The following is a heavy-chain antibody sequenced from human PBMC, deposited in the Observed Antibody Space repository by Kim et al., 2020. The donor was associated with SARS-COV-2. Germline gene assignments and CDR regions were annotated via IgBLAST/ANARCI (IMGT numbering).Heavy chain of an antibody. CDR1: GGSISSYY. D-gene: IGHD2-21*01. CDR3: ARHGRGEHIVGFDY. J-gene: IGHJ4*02. CDR2: IYYSGST. Sequence: SETLSLTCTVSGGSISSYYWSWIRQPPGKGLEWIGYIYYSGSTNYNPSLKSRVTISVDTSKNQFSLKLSSVTAADTAVYYCARHGRGEHIVGFDYWGQGTLVTVSS. V-gene: IGHV4-59*08.